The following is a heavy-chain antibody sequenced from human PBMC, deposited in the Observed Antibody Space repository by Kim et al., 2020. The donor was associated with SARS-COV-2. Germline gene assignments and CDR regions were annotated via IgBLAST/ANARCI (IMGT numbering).Heavy chain of an antibody. CDR2: INPSGGST. V-gene: IGHV1-46*01. J-gene: IGHJ6*02. Sequence: ASVNVSCKASGYTFTSDYMHWVRQAPGQGLEWMGIINPSGGSTSYAQKFQGRVTMNRDTSTSTVYMELSSLRSEDTAVYYCARDRITIFGVVIKSYYYGMDVWGQGTTVTVSS. CDR3: ARDRITIFGVVIKSYYYGMDV. CDR1: GYTFTSDY. D-gene: IGHD3-3*01.